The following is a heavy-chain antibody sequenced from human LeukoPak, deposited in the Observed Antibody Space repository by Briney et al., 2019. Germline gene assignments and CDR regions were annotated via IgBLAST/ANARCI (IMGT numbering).Heavy chain of an antibody. CDR3: ARRLVDSDDGSDV. D-gene: IGHD1-26*01. Sequence: ASVKVSCKASGYTFTGYSMHWVRQAPGQGLEWMGWINPNSGNTGYAQTFHDRVTMTRDTSISTAYMELSRLRSDDTAVYYCARRLVDSDDGSDVWGQGTMVAVS. V-gene: IGHV1-2*02. J-gene: IGHJ3*01. CDR2: INPNSGNT. CDR1: GYTFTGYS.